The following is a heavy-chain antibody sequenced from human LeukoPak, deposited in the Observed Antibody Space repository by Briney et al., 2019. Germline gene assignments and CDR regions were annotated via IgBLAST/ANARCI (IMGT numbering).Heavy chain of an antibody. D-gene: IGHD6-19*01. Sequence: PGGSLGLSCAASGFTFSEYDMHWVRRSTGKGLEWVSAIGIAGDTHYPGSVKGRFTISRENSKNSLFLQMNSLRAEDTAVYYCARGGIQVAGIDLFDYWGQGTLVTVSS. J-gene: IGHJ4*02. CDR2: IGIAGDT. CDR1: GFTFSEYD. V-gene: IGHV3-13*01. CDR3: ARGGIQVAGIDLFDY.